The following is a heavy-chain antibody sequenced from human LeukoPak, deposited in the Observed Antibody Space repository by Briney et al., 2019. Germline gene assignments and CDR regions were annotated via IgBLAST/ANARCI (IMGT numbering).Heavy chain of an antibody. CDR2: ISGSGGST. V-gene: IGHV3-23*01. CDR1: GFTFSSYA. CDR3: AKDLRGSGSYYNLFDY. D-gene: IGHD3-10*01. J-gene: IGHJ4*02. Sequence: AGGSLRLSCAAPGFTFSSYAMSWVRQAPGKGLEWVSAISGSGGSTYYADSVKGRFTISRDNSKNTLYLQMNSLRAEDTAVYYCAKDLRGSGSYYNLFDYWGQGTLVTVSS.